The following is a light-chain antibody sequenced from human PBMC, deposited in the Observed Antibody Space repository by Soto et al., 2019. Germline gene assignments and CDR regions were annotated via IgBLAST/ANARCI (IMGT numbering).Light chain of an antibody. CDR1: QSVSSSY. V-gene: IGKV3-20*01. Sequence: EIVLTQAPGTLSLSPGERATLSCRASQSVSSSYLAWYQQRPGQAPRLLIYGASSRATGIPDRFSGSGSGTDFSLTISGLEPEDSAVYYFQQYGSSPLTFGGGTKVEI. CDR2: GAS. J-gene: IGKJ4*01. CDR3: QQYGSSPLT.